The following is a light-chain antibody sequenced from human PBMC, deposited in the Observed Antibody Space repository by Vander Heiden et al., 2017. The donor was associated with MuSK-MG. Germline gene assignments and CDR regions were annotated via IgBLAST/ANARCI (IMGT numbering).Light chain of an antibody. CDR3: CSYTSSNTRV. V-gene: IGLV2-14*03. J-gene: IGLJ3*02. Sequence: QSALTQPASVSGSPGQSITISCTGTSSDVGGYNYVSWYQRHPGKAPKLVIYDVNNRPSGVSNRFSGSKSGNTASLTISGLQAEDEADYFCCSYTSSNTRVFGGGTMLTVL. CDR1: SSDVGGYNY. CDR2: DVN.